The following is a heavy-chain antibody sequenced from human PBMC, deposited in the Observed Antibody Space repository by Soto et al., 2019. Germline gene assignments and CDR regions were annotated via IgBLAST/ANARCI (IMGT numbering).Heavy chain of an antibody. J-gene: IGHJ5*02. CDR3: ARDYTIAVAGTEIDP. CDR1: GFTFSSYG. V-gene: IGHV3-33*01. D-gene: IGHD6-19*01. CDR2: IWYDGSNK. Sequence: GGSLRLSCAASGFTFSSYGMHWVRQAPGKGLEWVAVIWYDGSNKYYADSVKGRFTISRDNSKNTLYLQMNSLRAEDTAVYYCARDYTIAVAGTEIDPWGQGTLVTVSS.